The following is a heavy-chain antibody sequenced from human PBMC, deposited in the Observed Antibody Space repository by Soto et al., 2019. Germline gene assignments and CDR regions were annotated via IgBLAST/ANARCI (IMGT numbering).Heavy chain of an antibody. Sequence: GGSLRLSCAASGFTFSSYWMSWVRQAPGKGLEWVANIKQDGSEKYYVDSVKGRFTISRDNAKNSLYLQMNSLRAEDTAVYYCARDVSGYDILTGYYRTPNYYYYYMDVWGKGTTVTVSS. V-gene: IGHV3-7*01. CDR1: GFTFSSYW. CDR2: IKQDGSEK. J-gene: IGHJ6*03. D-gene: IGHD3-9*01. CDR3: ARDVSGYDILTGYYRTPNYYYYYMDV.